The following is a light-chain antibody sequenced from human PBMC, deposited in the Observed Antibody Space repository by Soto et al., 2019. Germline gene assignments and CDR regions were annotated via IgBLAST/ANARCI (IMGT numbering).Light chain of an antibody. V-gene: IGKV1-9*01. CDR3: QQFNSSPFT. J-gene: IGKJ4*01. Sequence: DIQLTQSPSFLCASVGDILIITCRASQDIRSSLAWYRQKPGKAPNLLIYTVSTLQSGVPSRFSGSRSGTEFTLTISSLQPEDFATYYCQQFNSSPFTFGGGTKVEI. CDR1: QDIRSS. CDR2: TVS.